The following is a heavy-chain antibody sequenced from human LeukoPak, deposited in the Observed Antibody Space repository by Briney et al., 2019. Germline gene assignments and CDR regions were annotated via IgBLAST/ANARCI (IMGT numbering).Heavy chain of an antibody. V-gene: IGHV1-2*02. CDR2: INPNSGGT. Sequence: ASVKVSCKASGYTSAGYYMHWVRQAPGQGLEWMGWINPNSGGTNYAQKFQGRVTMTRDTSISTAYMELSRLRSDDTAVYYCARGGAPAAILGTDYWGQGTLVTVSS. CDR1: GYTSAGYY. CDR3: ARGGAPAAILGTDY. D-gene: IGHD2-2*02. J-gene: IGHJ4*02.